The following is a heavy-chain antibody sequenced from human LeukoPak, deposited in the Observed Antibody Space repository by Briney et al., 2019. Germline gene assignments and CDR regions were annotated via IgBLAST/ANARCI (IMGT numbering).Heavy chain of an antibody. Sequence: SVKVSCKASGGTFSSYAISWVRQAPGQGLEWMGGIIPIFGTANYAQKFQGRVTITADESTSTAYMELSSLRSEDMAVYYCARNLECRKYSSSSCYYYYMDVWGKGTTVTVSS. CDR2: IIPIFGTA. D-gene: IGHD6-6*01. J-gene: IGHJ6*03. CDR1: GGTFSSYA. V-gene: IGHV1-69*13. CDR3: ARNLECRKYSSSSCYYYYMDV.